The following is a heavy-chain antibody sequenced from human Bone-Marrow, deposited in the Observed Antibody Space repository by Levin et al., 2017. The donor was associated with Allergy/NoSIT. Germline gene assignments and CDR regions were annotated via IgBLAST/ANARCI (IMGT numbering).Heavy chain of an antibody. CDR2: INPSNGFT. J-gene: IGHJ4*02. D-gene: IGHD2-15*01. CDR3: ARDGGQGRLDY. CDR1: GYNFPGYY. V-gene: IGHV1-2*02. Sequence: PAASVKVSCKASGYNFPGYYIQWVRQAPGQGLEWMGWINPSNGFTNFAQNFQGRVALTRDTAVRTVYLEVKRPTSDDTAIYYCARDGGQGRLDYWGQGTLVTVSS.